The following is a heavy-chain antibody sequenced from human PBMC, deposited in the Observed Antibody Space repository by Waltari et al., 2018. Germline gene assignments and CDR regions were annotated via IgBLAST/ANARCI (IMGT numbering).Heavy chain of an antibody. V-gene: IGHV5-51*01. D-gene: IGHD3-10*01. CDR3: VRRDYGSLNEPYFDY. J-gene: IGHJ4*02. CDR1: GYSFTNYW. CDR2: MYPGDSDT. Sequence: EVQLVQSGAEVKKPGESLRISCKGSGYSFTNYWIGWVRQMPGKGLEWMGIMYPGDSDTRYSPSFQGHGTISADKSISTAYLQWNSLKTSDTAMYYCVRRDYGSLNEPYFDYWGQGTLVTVSS.